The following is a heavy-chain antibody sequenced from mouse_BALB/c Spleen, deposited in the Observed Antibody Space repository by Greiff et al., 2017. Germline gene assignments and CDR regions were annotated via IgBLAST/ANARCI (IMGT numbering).Heavy chain of an antibody. D-gene: IGHD2-3*01. CDR1: GFTFSSFG. Sequence: EVKLVESGGGLVQPGGSRKLSCAASGFTFSSFGMHWVRQAPEKGLEWVAYISSGSSTIYYADTVKGRFPISRDNPKNTLFLQMTSLRSEDTAMYYCARTLYDYDAMDYWGQGTSVTVSS. V-gene: IGHV5-17*02. J-gene: IGHJ4*01. CDR2: ISSGSSTI. CDR3: ARTLYDYDAMDY.